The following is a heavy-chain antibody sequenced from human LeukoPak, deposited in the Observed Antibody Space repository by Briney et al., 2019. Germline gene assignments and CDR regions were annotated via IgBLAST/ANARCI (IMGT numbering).Heavy chain of an antibody. CDR1: GFTFNNYW. CDR2: IKADGSEK. D-gene: IGHD3-22*01. J-gene: IGHJ6*02. CDR3: ARDLSISAVVIGSHYYYGMDV. Sequence: PGGSLRLSCTTSGFTFNNYWMTWVRQAPGKGLEWVANIKADGSEKLYVDSVKGRFIISRDNAINSVYLQMNNLRVEDTATYYCARDLSISAVVIGSHYYYGMDVWGQGTTVTVSS. V-gene: IGHV3-7*03.